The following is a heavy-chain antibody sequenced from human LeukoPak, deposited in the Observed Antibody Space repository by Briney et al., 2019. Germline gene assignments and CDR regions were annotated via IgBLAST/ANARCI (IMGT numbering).Heavy chain of an antibody. CDR1: GFTVSGNY. D-gene: IGHD3-16*01. CDR3: ARDRAMYYYGSNGY. Sequence: PGGSLRLSCAASGFTVSGNYMSWVRQAPEKGLEWVSGFYGGDNTYYADSVKGRFTISRDNSRNTLYLQMNNLRAEDTAVYYCARDRAMYYYGSNGYWGQGTLVTVSS. CDR2: FYGGDNT. J-gene: IGHJ4*02. V-gene: IGHV3-66*01.